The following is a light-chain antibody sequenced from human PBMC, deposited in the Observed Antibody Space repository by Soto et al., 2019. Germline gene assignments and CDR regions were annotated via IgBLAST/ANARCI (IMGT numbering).Light chain of an antibody. CDR1: QSVRSN. V-gene: IGKV3-15*01. CDR3: QQRSNWPPEWT. Sequence: EIVMTQSPATLSVSPGERATLSCRASQSVRSNLAWYQQKPGQAPRLLIYGASTRATGIPARFSGSGSGTEFTLTISSLQSEDFAVYYCQQRSNWPPEWTFGQGTKVDIK. CDR2: GAS. J-gene: IGKJ1*01.